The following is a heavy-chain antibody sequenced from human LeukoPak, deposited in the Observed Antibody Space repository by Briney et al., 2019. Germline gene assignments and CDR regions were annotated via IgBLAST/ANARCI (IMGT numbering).Heavy chain of an antibody. CDR3: AGISYSGTWPVGY. V-gene: IGHV3-23*01. D-gene: IGHD6-6*01. J-gene: IGHJ4*02. CDR1: GFSLSSYA. CDR2: VSGGGDTT. Sequence: GGSLRLSCAASGFSLSSYAMSWVRQAPGKGLEWVSAVSGGGDTTYTADSVKGRFTISRDNSKNTIYLQMNTLITEDTALYYCAGISYSGTWPVGYWGQGTLVTVTA.